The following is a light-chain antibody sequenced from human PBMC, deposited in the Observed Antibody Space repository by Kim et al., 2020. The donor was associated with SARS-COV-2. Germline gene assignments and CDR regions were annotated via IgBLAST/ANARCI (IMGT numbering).Light chain of an antibody. CDR1: SSDVGGYNH. V-gene: IGLV2-11*03. CDR2: DVS. CDR3: CSFAGSYTWV. J-gene: IGLJ3*02. Sequence: GQSVTIAFTGTSSDVGGYNHVSWYQQHPGKAPKLIIYDVSKWPSGVPDRFSGSKSGNTASLTISGLQAEDEADYYCCSFAGSYTWVFGGGTTLTVL.